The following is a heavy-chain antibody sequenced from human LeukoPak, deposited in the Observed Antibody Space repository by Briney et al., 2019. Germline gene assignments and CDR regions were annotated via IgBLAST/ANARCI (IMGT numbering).Heavy chain of an antibody. CDR1: GGSISSSSYY. D-gene: IGHD4-17*01. CDR2: IYYSGST. J-gene: IGHJ4*02. V-gene: IGHV4-39*07. Sequence: SETPSLTCTVSGGSISSSSYYWGWIRQPPGKGLEWIGSIYYSGSTYYNPSLKSRVTISVDTSKNQFSLKLSSVTAADTAVYYCARDLGPYGDVGRIYFDYWGQGTLVTVSS. CDR3: ARDLGPYGDVGRIYFDY.